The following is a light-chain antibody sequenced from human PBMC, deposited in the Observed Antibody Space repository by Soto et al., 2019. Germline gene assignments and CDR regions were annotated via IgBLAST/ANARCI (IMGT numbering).Light chain of an antibody. CDR1: SSDVGGYIY. CDR2: DVT. V-gene: IGLV2-14*01. CDR3: SSYTTGSSYV. Sequence: QSVLTQPASVSGSPGQSITISCTGTSSDVGGYIYVSWYQQHPGKAPKLMIYDVTSRPSGVSYRFSGSKSGNTASLTISGLKAEDEADYYCSSYTTGSSYVFGTGTKVTVL. J-gene: IGLJ1*01.